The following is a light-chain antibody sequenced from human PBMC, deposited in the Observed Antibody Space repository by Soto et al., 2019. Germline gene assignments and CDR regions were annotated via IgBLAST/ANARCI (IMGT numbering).Light chain of an antibody. V-gene: IGKV3-11*01. Sequence: EIVLTQSPATLSLSPGERATLSCRASQSVSSYLAWYQQKPGQAPRLLIYEASNRATGIPARFSGSGSGTDFTLTISSLEPEAFAVYYCQQRSNWPWTFGQGTKVEIK. CDR1: QSVSSY. CDR3: QQRSNWPWT. CDR2: EAS. J-gene: IGKJ1*01.